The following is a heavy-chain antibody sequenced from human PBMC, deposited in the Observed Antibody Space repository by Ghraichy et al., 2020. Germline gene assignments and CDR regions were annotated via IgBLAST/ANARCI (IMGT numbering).Heavy chain of an antibody. CDR1: GFTFSSYA. CDR3: AKDLGYDSSGYFSARSGGEFDY. V-gene: IGHV3-23*01. D-gene: IGHD3-22*01. CDR2: ISGSGGST. Sequence: GGSLRLSCAASGFTFSSYAMSWVRQAPGKGLEWVSAISGSGGSTYYADSVKGRFTISRDNSKNTLYLQMNSLRAEDTAVYYCAKDLGYDSSGYFSARSGGEFDYWGQGTLVNVSS. J-gene: IGHJ4*02.